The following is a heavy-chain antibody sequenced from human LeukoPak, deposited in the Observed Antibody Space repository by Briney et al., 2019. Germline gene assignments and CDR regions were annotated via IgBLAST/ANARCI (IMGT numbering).Heavy chain of an antibody. CDR1: GGSISSSSYY. CDR3: ARARTDYYGSGSYYGDWFDP. J-gene: IGHJ5*02. V-gene: IGHV4-39*07. Sequence: PSETLSLTCTVSGGSISSSSYYWGWIRQPPGKGLEWIGSIYYSGSTYYNPSLKSRVTISVDTSKNQFSLKLSSVTAADTAVYYCARARTDYYGSGSYYGDWFDPWGQGTLVTVSS. CDR2: IYYSGST. D-gene: IGHD3-10*01.